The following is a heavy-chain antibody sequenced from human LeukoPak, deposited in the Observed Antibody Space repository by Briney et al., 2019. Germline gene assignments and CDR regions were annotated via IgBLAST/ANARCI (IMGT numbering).Heavy chain of an antibody. V-gene: IGHV3-48*03. CDR1: GFSFSTYE. CDR3: ARGARRAFDM. Sequence: PGGSLRLSCAASGFSFSTYEMNWVRQAPGKGLEWVSYISEYGATTYYADSVKGRFTLSRDSAQNSLYLQVKSLRAEDTAVYYCARGARRAFDMWGQGTMVTVSS. CDR2: ISEYGATT. J-gene: IGHJ3*02.